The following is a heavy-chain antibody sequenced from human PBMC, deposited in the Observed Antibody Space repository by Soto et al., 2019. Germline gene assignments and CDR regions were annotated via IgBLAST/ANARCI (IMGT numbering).Heavy chain of an antibody. CDR3: ARDKYCSGGSCRKNWFDP. J-gene: IGHJ5*02. CDR2: IYDDGSA. Sequence: SETLSLTCAVSGGSISSSYWSWIRQPPGKGLEWLAYIYDDGSANYNPSLKSRATISLDMSKNQFSLKLTSVTAADTAVYYCARDKYCSGGSCRKNWFDPWGQGTLVTVSS. V-gene: IGHV4-59*01. D-gene: IGHD2-15*01. CDR1: GGSISSSY.